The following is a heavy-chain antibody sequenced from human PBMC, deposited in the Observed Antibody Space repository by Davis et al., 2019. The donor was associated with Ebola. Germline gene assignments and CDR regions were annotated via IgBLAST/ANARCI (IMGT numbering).Heavy chain of an antibody. V-gene: IGHV3-66*01. J-gene: IGHJ4*02. D-gene: IGHD1-1*01. CDR2: IFSAGYT. Sequence: PSETLSLTCAASGFKVSDSYMSWVRQAPGKGLEWVSSIFSAGYTYYADSVRGRFTISRDNSKNTLSLQMNTLRAEDTAVYYCADVEAGSDYWGQGTLVTVSS. CDR1: GFKVSDSY. CDR3: ADVEAGSDY.